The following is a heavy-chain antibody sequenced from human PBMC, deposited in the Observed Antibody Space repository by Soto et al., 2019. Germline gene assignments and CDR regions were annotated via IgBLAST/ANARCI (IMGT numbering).Heavy chain of an antibody. CDR2: IYYSGTT. CDR3: ARPDGSSWNWFDP. D-gene: IGHD6-13*01. J-gene: IGHJ5*02. CDR1: GGSISSSSDY. V-gene: IGHV4-39*01. Sequence: SETLSLTCTVSGGSISSSSDYWDWIRQPPGKGLEWIGSIYYSGTTYYNPSLKSRVTISVDTSKNQFSLKVSSVTAADTAVYYCARPDGSSWNWFDPWGQGILVTVSS.